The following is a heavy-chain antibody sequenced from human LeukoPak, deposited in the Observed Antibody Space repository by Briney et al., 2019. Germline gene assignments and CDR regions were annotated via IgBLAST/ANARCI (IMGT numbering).Heavy chain of an antibody. CDR3: ARAREGAPDAFDI. D-gene: IGHD1-26*01. CDR1: GGSISSSSYY. V-gene: IGHV4-39*07. CDR2: IYYSGST. J-gene: IGHJ3*02. Sequence: SETLSLTCTVSGGSISSSSYYWGWIRQPPGKGLEWIGSIYYSGSTYYNPSLKSRVTISIDTSKNQFSLKLSSVTAADTAVYYCARAREGAPDAFDIWGQGTMVTVSS.